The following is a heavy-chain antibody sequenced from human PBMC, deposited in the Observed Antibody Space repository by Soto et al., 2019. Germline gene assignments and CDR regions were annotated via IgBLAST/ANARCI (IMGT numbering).Heavy chain of an antibody. J-gene: IGHJ4*02. Sequence: ASVKGSCKASGYTFSTYYMHWVRQAPGQGYEWMGIINPSGGSTTYAQKFQGRVTMTRDTSTTTVYMELSSLKSEDTAVYYCARYDYNGYYFDYWGQGTLVTVSS. CDR3: ARYDYNGYYFDY. CDR2: INPSGGST. V-gene: IGHV1-46*01. D-gene: IGHD4-4*01. CDR1: GYTFSTYY.